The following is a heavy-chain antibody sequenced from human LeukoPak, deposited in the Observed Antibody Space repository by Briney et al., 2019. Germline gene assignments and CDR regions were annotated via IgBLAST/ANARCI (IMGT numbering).Heavy chain of an antibody. CDR3: ARQRSPVYCSCGSCYSFAWFDP. J-gene: IGHJ5*02. D-gene: IGHD2-15*01. CDR2: IYPGDSDT. CDR1: GYSFTSYW. V-gene: IGHV5-51*01. Sequence: GESLKISCKGSGYSFTSYWIGWVRQMPGKGLEWMGIIYPGDSDTRYSPSFQGQVTISADKSISTAYLQWSSLKASDTAMYYCARQRSPVYCSCGSCYSFAWFDPWGQGTLVTVSS.